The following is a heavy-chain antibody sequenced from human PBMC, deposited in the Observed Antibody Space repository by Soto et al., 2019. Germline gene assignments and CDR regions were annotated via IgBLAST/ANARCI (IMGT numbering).Heavy chain of an antibody. V-gene: IGHV4-34*01. D-gene: IGHD2-2*01. J-gene: IGHJ6*03. CDR1: GGSFSGYY. CDR2: INHSGST. CDR3: AKYQLISVPTRGGRQYLYFHMDV. Sequence: PSETLSLTCAVYGGSFSGYYWSWIRQPPGKGLEWIGEINHSGSTNYNPSLKSRVTISVDTSKNQFSLELSSVTAADTAVYYCAKYQLISVPTRGGRQYLYFHMDVWGKGTTVTVSS.